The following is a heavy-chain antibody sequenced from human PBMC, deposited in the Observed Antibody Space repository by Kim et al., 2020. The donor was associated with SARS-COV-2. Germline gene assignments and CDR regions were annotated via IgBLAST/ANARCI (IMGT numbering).Heavy chain of an antibody. CDR3: ARDRYYGSGSYLSGGMDV. Sequence: SVKVSCKASGGTFSSYAISWVRQAPGQGLEWMGGIIPIFGTANYAQKFQGRVTITADESTSTAYMELSSLRSEDTAVYYCARDRYYGSGSYLSGGMDVWGQGTTVTVSS. V-gene: IGHV1-69*13. CDR2: IIPIFGTA. CDR1: GGTFSSYA. J-gene: IGHJ6*02. D-gene: IGHD3-10*01.